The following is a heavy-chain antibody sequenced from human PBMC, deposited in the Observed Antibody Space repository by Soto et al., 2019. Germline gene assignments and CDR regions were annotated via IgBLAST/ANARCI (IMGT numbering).Heavy chain of an antibody. CDR2: INAGNGNT. D-gene: IGHD6-13*01. J-gene: IGHJ4*02. Sequence: ASVKVSCKASGYTFTSYAMHWVRQAPGQRLEWMGWINAGNGNTKYSQKFQGRVTITRDTSASTAYMELSSLRSEDTAVYYCARVSFPGIAAAGQDYWGQGTLVTVSS. CDR1: GYTFTSYA. CDR3: ARVSFPGIAAAGQDY. V-gene: IGHV1-3*01.